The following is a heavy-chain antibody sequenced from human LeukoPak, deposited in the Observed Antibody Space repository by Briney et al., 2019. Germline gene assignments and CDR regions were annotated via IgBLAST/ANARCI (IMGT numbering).Heavy chain of an antibody. CDR2: MYPSDSDT. Sequence: GESLKISCKASGYIFTGYWIGWVRQMPGKSLEWMGTMYPSDSDTRYSPSVEGHVTISTDKSGSVAFLESTSLKTSDSAIYYCARGLPSSGYFDWGQGTLITVSS. CDR3: ARGLPSSGYFD. J-gene: IGHJ4*02. CDR1: GYIFTGYW. V-gene: IGHV5-51*01. D-gene: IGHD6-19*01.